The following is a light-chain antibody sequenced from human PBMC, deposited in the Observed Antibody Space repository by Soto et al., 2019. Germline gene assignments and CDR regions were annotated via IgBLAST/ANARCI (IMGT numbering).Light chain of an antibody. J-gene: IGKJ4*01. Sequence: DIQMTQSPSTLSASVGDRFTIACRASQSISEFLAWYQRKPGKAPELLIYDASNLETGVPSRFSGSGSGTEFTLTITSLQPDDFASYYCQQYSGYPLTFGGGTRVEIK. CDR3: QQYSGYPLT. CDR2: DAS. CDR1: QSISEF. V-gene: IGKV1-5*01.